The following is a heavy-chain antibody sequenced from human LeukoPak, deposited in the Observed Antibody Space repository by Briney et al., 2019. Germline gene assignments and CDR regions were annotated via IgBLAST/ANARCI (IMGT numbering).Heavy chain of an antibody. D-gene: IGHD3-10*01. CDR3: ARWSWFGAPHYYYYGMDV. V-gene: IGHV1-69*13. CDR1: GGTFSSYA. Sequence: ASVKVSCKASGGTFSSYAISWVRQAPGQGLEWMGGIIPIFGTANYAQKFQGRVTITADESTSTAYMELSSLRSEDTAVCYCARWSWFGAPHYYYYGMDVWGQGTTVTVSS. J-gene: IGHJ6*02. CDR2: IIPIFGTA.